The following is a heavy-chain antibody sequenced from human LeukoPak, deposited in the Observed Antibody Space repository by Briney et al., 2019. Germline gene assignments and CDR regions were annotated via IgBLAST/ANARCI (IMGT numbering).Heavy chain of an antibody. Sequence: SQTLSLTCTVSGGSISSGGYYWSWIRQPPGKGLEWIGYIYHSGSTYYNPSLKSRVTISVDTSKNQFSLKLSSVTAADTAVYYCARDRPGGSSLDYWGQGTLVTVSS. CDR1: GGSISSGGYY. CDR3: ARDRPGGSSLDY. V-gene: IGHV4-30-2*01. CDR2: IYHSGST. D-gene: IGHD6-13*01. J-gene: IGHJ4*02.